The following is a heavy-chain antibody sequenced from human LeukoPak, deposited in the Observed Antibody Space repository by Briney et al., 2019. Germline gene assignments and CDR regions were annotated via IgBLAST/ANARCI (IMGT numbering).Heavy chain of an antibody. V-gene: IGHV3-7*01. CDR2: IKQDGSEK. Sequence: PGGSLRLSCAASGFSFSSYWMSWVRHAPGKGLEWVANIKQDGSEKYYVDSVKGRFTISRDNAKNSLYLQMDSLRAEDTAVYYCAREGPNYYYYMDVWGKGTTVTISS. CDR3: AREGPNYYYYMDV. CDR1: GFSFSSYW. J-gene: IGHJ6*03.